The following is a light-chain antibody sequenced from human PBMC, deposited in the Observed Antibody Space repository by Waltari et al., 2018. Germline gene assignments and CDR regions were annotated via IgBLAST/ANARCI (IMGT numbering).Light chain of an antibody. V-gene: IGKV1-39*01. CDR3: QQSYSPPPA. CDR1: QSISSS. CDR2: AAS. J-gene: IGKJ1*01. Sequence: DFQMTHSPSSLAASVGDSITITCRASQSISSSLNWYQQKSGEAPKPLIPAASGLQSGVPSRFSGSGSGTDFTLSISSLQPEDFATYYCQQSYSPPPAFGQGTKVEIK.